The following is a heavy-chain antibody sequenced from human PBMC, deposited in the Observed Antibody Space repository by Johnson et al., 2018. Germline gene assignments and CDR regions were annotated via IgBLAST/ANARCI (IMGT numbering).Heavy chain of an antibody. CDR2: IKSKTDGGTT. D-gene: IGHD1-1*01. J-gene: IGHJ3*02. CDR1: GFTFSNAW. CDR3: TTDNWKDPTEGFDI. V-gene: IGHV3-15*07. Sequence: EVQLVESGGGLVKPGGSLRLSCAASGFTFSNAWMNWVRQAPGKGLEWVGRIKSKTDGGTTDYAAPVKGRFTISREDSKNTLLQQMNSLKTEEPSGYYCTTDNWKDPTEGFDIWGQGTMVTVSS.